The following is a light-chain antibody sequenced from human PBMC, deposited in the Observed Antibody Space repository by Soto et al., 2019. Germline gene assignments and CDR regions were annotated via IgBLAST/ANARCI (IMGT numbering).Light chain of an antibody. J-gene: IGKJ1*01. CDR3: QQYDKWPRT. CDR2: SAS. CDR1: RGISST. Sequence: EIVMTQSAATLSVSPGERATLSCRASRGISSTVAWYHQNPGQAPRLLIHSASTRATAVPARFTAGGSGTEFTLTISSLQSGNLAVYYCQQYDKWPRTFGQGTKVDI. V-gene: IGKV3-15*01.